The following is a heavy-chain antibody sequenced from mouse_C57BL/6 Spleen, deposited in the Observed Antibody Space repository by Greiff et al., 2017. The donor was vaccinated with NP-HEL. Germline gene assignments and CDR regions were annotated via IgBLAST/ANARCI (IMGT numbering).Heavy chain of an antibody. CDR2: FYPGSGSI. CDR3: ARHEGDYYGSSYDPFDY. CDR1: GYTFTEYT. V-gene: IGHV1-62-2*01. Sequence: QVQLKQSGAELVKPGASVKLSCKASGYTFTEYTIHWVKQRSGQGLEWIGWFYPGSGSIKYNEKFKDKATLTADKSSSTVYMELSRLTSEDSAVYFCARHEGDYYGSSYDPFDYWGQGTTLTVSS. J-gene: IGHJ2*01. D-gene: IGHD1-1*01.